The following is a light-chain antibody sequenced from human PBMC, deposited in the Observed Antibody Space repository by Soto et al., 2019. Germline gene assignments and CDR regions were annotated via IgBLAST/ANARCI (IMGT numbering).Light chain of an antibody. CDR2: GAS. V-gene: IGKV3-20*01. Sequence: DTVLTQSPGTLYLSPGERATLSSRPSQSVSSTYLAWYQQKPGQAPRLLIYGASSRATGIPDRFSGSGSGTDFTLFISRLEPEDFAVYYCQQFGTSPWTFGHGTKVDIK. CDR1: QSVSSTY. J-gene: IGKJ1*01. CDR3: QQFGTSPWT.